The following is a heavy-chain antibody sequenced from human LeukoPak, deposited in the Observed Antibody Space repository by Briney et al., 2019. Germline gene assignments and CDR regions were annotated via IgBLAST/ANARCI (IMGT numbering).Heavy chain of an antibody. V-gene: IGHV1-46*01. CDR3: ARDSVGVVAAP. Sequence: RASVKVSCKASGYTFTSYYMHWVRQAPGQGLEWMGVINPSGGSTSYAQKFQGRVTMTRDTSTSTVYMELSSLRSEDTAVYYCARDSVGVVAAPWGQGTLVTVSS. CDR2: INPSGGST. D-gene: IGHD2-15*01. J-gene: IGHJ5*02. CDR1: GYTFTSYY.